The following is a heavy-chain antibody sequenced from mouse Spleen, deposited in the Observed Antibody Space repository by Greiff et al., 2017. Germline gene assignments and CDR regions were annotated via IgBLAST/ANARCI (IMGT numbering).Heavy chain of an antibody. Sequence: EVKVVESGGGLVQPGGSLRLSCATSGFTFTDYYMSWVRQPPGKALEWLGFIRNKANGYTTEYSASVKGRFTISRDNSQSILYLQMNTLRAEDSATYYCARDIRAGFDYWGQGTTLTVSS. J-gene: IGHJ2*01. CDR3: ARDIRAGFDY. CDR2: IRNKANGYTT. CDR1: GFTFTDYY. V-gene: IGHV7-3*02. D-gene: IGHD2-12*01.